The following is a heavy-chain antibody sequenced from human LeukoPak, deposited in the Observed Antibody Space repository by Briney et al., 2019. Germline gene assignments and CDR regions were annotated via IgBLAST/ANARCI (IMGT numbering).Heavy chain of an antibody. J-gene: IGHJ5*02. V-gene: IGHV3-30*18. CDR2: ISYDGSNK. CDR3: AKGNWFDP. Sequence: GGSLRLSCAASGFTFSSYGMHWVRQAPGKGLEWVAVISYDGSNKYYADSVKGRFTISRDNSKNALYLQMNSLRAEDTAVYYCAKGNWFDPWGQGTLVTVSS. CDR1: GFTFSSYG.